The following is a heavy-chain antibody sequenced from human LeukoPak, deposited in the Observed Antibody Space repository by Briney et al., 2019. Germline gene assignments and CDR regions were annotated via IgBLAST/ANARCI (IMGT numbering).Heavy chain of an antibody. V-gene: IGHV4-39*02. Sequence: SETLSLTCTVSGGSISGSSYYWAWIRQPPGKGLEWIASIHYSGRTNYSPTLQSRVTISVNMSQNQFSLTVNSVTAADTAEYYCARDTSGSYYRHWGQGTLVTVSS. D-gene: IGHD1-26*01. CDR3: ARDTSGSYYRH. CDR2: IHYSGRT. J-gene: IGHJ1*01. CDR1: GGSISGSSYY.